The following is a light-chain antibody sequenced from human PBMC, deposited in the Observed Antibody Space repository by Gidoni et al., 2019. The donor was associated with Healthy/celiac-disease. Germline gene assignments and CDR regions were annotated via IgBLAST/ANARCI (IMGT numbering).Light chain of an antibody. J-gene: IGKJ2*01. CDR3: QQYNSYSGDT. V-gene: IGKV1-5*01. CDR1: QSISSW. CDR2: DAS. Sequence: DIQMTQSPSTLSASVGDRVTITCLASQSISSWLAWYQQKPGKAPKLLIYDASSLESGVPSRFSGSGSGTEFTLTISSLQPDDFATYYCQQYNSYSGDTFGQGTKLEIK.